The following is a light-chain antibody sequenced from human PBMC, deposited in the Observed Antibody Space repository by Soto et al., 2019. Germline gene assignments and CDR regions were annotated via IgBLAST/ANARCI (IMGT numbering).Light chain of an antibody. V-gene: IGLV2-14*01. CDR3: SSYTTRSTCV. Sequence: QSVLTQPASVSGSPGQSVTISCTGTSGDVGDFSFVSWYQHYPGKAPKLIIYEVSNRPSGVSPRFSGSKSVNAASLTISGLQPEDEADYYCSSYTTRSTCVFGTGTKLTVL. J-gene: IGLJ1*01. CDR2: EVS. CDR1: SGDVGDFSF.